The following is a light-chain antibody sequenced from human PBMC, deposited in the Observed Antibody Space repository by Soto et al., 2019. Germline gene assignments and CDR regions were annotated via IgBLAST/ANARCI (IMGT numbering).Light chain of an antibody. J-gene: IGKJ1*01. CDR3: QQYGSSPRT. Sequence: EIVLTQSPATLSLSPGERATLSCRASQSVSSSYLAWYQQKPGPAPLLIIYGASSRAAGIPDMFSGSGSTTDFTITISRLEPEDVAVYYCQQYGSSPRTFGQGTKVEIK. V-gene: IGKV3-20*01. CDR1: QSVSSSY. CDR2: GAS.